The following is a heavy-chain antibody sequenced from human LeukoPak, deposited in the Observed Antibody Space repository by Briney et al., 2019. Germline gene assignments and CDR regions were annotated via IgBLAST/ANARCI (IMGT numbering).Heavy chain of an antibody. CDR1: GGSFSGYY. CDR3: ARSSLAWGAFDI. V-gene: IGHV4-34*01. CDR2: IYYSGST. Sequence: SETLSLTCAVYGGSFSGYYWSWIRQPPGKGLEWIGSIYYSGSTYYNPSLKSRVTISVDTSKNQFSLKLSSVTAADTAVYYCARSSLAWGAFDIWGQGTMVTVSS. J-gene: IGHJ3*02. D-gene: IGHD3-16*01.